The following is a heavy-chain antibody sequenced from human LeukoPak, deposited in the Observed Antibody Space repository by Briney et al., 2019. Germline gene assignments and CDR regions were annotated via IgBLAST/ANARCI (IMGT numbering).Heavy chain of an antibody. V-gene: IGHV3-48*01. D-gene: IGHD3-22*01. J-gene: IGHJ4*02. CDR3: AKGGSSAYYPYYFDH. CDR1: GFTFSSYT. CDR2: ISSSSSTT. Sequence: GGSLRLSCAASGFTFSSYTMNWVRQAPGKGLEWISYISSSSSTTYYAASVKGRFTISRDNSQNTLYLEMNSLRAEDTAEYYCAKGGSSAYYPYYFDHWGRGALVTVSS.